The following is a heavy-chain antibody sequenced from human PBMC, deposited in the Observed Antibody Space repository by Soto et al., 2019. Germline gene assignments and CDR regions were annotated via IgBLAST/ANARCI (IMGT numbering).Heavy chain of an antibody. CDR1: GGSISSSSYY. CDR3: ARSMTTVVTLDY. D-gene: IGHD4-17*01. V-gene: IGHV4-39*01. Sequence: QLQLQESGPGLVKPSETLSLTCTVSGGSISSSSYYWGWIRQPPGKGLEWIGSIYYSGSTYYNPFFKIRVTISVDTLKKQFSLKLSSVSAADTAVYYCARSMTTVVTLDYWGQGTLVPVSS. CDR2: IYYSGST. J-gene: IGHJ4*02.